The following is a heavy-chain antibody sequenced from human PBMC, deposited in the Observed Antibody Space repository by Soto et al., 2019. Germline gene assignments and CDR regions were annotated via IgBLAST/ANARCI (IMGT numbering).Heavy chain of an antibody. Sequence: QIPMKESGPTLVKPTQTLTLTCTVSGFSLSLLSTSAVGVGWIRKPPGKALEWLALIYWNDDKRYSPSLKSRLTITKDTSKTQVVRTLTNMYPVDTATYDCAHRTNWVSNYGRVAFDIWGQGTKVNVAA. D-gene: IGHD3-10*01. CDR3: AHRTNWVSNYGRVAFDI. CDR1: GFSLSLLSTSAVG. J-gene: IGHJ3*02. V-gene: IGHV2-5*01. CDR2: IYWNDDK.